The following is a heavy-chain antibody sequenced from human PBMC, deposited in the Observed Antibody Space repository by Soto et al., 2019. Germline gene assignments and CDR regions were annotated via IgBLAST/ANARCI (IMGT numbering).Heavy chain of an antibody. V-gene: IGHV4-59*01. CDR3: ARGGTTDAFDI. CDR1: GGSISSYY. D-gene: IGHD3-16*01. Sequence: SETLSLTCTVSGGSISSYYWSWIRQPPGKGLEWIGYIYYSGSTNYNPSLKSRVTISVDTSKNQFSLKLSSGTAADTAVYYCARGGTTDAFDIWGQGTMVTVSS. CDR2: IYYSGST. J-gene: IGHJ3*02.